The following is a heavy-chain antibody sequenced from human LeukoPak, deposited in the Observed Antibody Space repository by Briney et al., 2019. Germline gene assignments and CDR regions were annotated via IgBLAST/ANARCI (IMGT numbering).Heavy chain of an antibody. Sequence: SVKVSCKASGGTFSSYAISWVRQAPGQGLEWMGGIIPIFGTANFAQKFQGRVTITADESTSTAYMELSSLRSEDTAVYYCARGDCSGGSCYSFLGSYWGQGTLVTVSS. CDR1: GGTFSSYA. D-gene: IGHD2-15*01. CDR3: ARGDCSGGSCYSFLGSY. CDR2: IIPIFGTA. V-gene: IGHV1-69*13. J-gene: IGHJ4*02.